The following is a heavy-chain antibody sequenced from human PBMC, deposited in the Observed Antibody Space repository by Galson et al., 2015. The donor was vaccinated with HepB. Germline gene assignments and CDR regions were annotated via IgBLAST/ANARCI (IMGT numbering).Heavy chain of an antibody. D-gene: IGHD3-22*01. CDR1: GFTFSSYA. J-gene: IGHJ3*02. V-gene: IGHV3-23*01. CDR2: ISGSGGST. CDR3: AKADYYDSSGYGMKHAFDI. Sequence: SLRLSCAASGFTFSSYAMSWVRQAPGKGLEWVSAISGSGGSTYYADSVKGRFTISRDNSKNTLYLQMNSLRAEDTAVYYCAKADYYDSSGYGMKHAFDIWGQGTMVTVSS.